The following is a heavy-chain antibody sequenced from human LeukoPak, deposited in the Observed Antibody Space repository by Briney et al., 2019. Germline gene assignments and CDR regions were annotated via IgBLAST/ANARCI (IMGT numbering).Heavy chain of an antibody. V-gene: IGHV3-23*01. Sequence: GGSLRLSCAASGFTFSSYAMSWVRQAPGKGLEWVSAISGSGGSTYYADSVKGRFTISRDNSENTLYLQMNSLRAEDTAVYYCAKDMDYYGSGSYYKTPLDYWGQGTLVTVSS. J-gene: IGHJ4*02. CDR3: AKDMDYYGSGSYYKTPLDY. CDR2: ISGSGGST. D-gene: IGHD3-10*01. CDR1: GFTFSSYA.